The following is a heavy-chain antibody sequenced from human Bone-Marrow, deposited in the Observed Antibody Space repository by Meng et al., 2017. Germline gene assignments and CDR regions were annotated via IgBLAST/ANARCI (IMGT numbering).Heavy chain of an antibody. CDR1: GFTFSSYA. V-gene: IGHV3-30*04. Sequence: GESLKISCAASGFTFSSYAMHWVRQAPGKGLEWVAVISYDGSNKYYADSVKGRFTISRDNSKNTLYLQMNSLRAEDTAVYYCARVEGLITMVRGVGPDYYYYGMDVWGQGTTVTVSS. J-gene: IGHJ6*02. CDR2: ISYDGSNK. CDR3: ARVEGLITMVRGVGPDYYYYGMDV. D-gene: IGHD3-10*01.